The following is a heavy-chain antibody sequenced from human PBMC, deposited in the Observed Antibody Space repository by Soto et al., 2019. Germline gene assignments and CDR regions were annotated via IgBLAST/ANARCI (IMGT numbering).Heavy chain of an antibody. Sequence: PSETLSLTCSVSGGSISSGGYYWSWIRQHPGKGLEWIGYIYYSGSTYYNPSLKSRVTISVDTSKNQFSLKLSSVTAADTAVYYCARGRGYYDFSSPTYGMDVWGQGTTVTASS. J-gene: IGHJ6*02. CDR2: IYYSGST. V-gene: IGHV4-31*02. CDR3: ARGRGYYDFSSPTYGMDV. CDR1: GGSISSGGYY. D-gene: IGHD3-3*01.